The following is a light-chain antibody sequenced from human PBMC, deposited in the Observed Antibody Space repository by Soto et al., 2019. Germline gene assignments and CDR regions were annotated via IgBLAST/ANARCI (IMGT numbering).Light chain of an antibody. CDR1: QSVSSSY. J-gene: IGKJ1*01. Sequence: EIVLTQSPGTLSLSPGERATLSCRASQSVSSSYLAWYQKKPGQAPRPLIYGASSRAVGIPDRFSGSGSGTDFTLTISRLEPEDFAVYYCQQYGSSPWTFGQGTKVEIK. CDR2: GAS. CDR3: QQYGSSPWT. V-gene: IGKV3-20*01.